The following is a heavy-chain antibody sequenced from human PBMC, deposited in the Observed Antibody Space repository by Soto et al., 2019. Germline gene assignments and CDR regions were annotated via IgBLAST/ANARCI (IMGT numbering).Heavy chain of an antibody. V-gene: IGHV1-69*02. Sequence: QVQLVQSGAEVKKPGSSVKVSCKASGGTFSSYTISWVRQAPGQGLEWMGRIIPILGIANYAQKFQGRVTITADKSASTAYMELSRLRSEVTAVYYCARAAGQSQGLYAIRSNWFDPWGQGTLVTVSS. D-gene: IGHD2-8*01. CDR3: ARAAGQSQGLYAIRSNWFDP. J-gene: IGHJ5*02. CDR2: IIPILGIA. CDR1: GGTFSSYT.